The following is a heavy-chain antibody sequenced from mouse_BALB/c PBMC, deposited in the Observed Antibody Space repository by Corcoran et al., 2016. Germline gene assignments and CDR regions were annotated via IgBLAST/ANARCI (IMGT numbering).Heavy chain of an antibody. V-gene: IGHV14-3*02. CDR3: ARWDWYFDV. J-gene: IGHJ1*01. CDR1: GFNIKDTY. Sequence: EVQLQQSGAGLVKPGAAVKLSCTASGFNIKDTYMHWVKQRPEQGVEWIGRIDPANGNTKYDPKFQGKATITADTSSNTAYLQLSSLTSEDTAVYYCARWDWYFDVWGAGTTVTVSS. CDR2: IDPANGNT.